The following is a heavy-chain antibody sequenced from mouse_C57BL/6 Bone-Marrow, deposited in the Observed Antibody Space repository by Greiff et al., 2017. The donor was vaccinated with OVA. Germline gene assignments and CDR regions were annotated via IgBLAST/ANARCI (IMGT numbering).Heavy chain of an antibody. CDR2: IDPRSGNT. V-gene: IGHV1-81*01. CDR1: GYTFTSYG. J-gene: IGHJ2*01. CDR3: ARAKGDYYGSSYD. D-gene: IGHD1-1*01. Sequence: QVQLQQSGAELARPGASVKLSCKASGYTFTSYGISWVKQRTGQGLEWIGEIDPRSGNTYYNEKFKGKATLTADKSSSTAYMELRSLTSEDSAVYFCARAKGDYYGSSYDWGQGTTLTVSS.